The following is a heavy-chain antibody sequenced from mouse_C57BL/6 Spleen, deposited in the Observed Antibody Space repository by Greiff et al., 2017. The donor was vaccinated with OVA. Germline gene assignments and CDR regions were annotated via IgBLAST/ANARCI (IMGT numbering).Heavy chain of an antibody. CDR1: GFTFSSYG. J-gene: IGHJ4*01. Sequence: EVQGVESGGDLVKPGGSLKLSCAASGFTFSSYGMSWVRQTPDKRLEWVATISSGGSYPYYPDSVKGRFTISRDNAKNTLYLQMSSLKSEDTAMYYCASRTPWGDGLIDAMDYWGQGTSVTVSS. CDR3: ASRTPWGDGLIDAMDY. CDR2: ISSGGSYP. V-gene: IGHV5-6*01. D-gene: IGHD1-2*01.